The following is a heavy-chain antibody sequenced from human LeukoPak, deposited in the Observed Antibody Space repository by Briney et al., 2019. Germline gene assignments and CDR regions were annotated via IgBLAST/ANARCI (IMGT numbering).Heavy chain of an antibody. V-gene: IGHV3-74*01. Sequence: GGSLRLSCAASGFTVSSNYMSWVRQAPGKGLVWVSRISGDEIWTSYADSVKGRFIISRDNAKNTLYLQMNGLRTEDTAVYYCAREYNSGPKQTDAFDIWGQGTMVTVSS. D-gene: IGHD3-22*01. CDR3: AREYNSGPKQTDAFDI. CDR2: ISGDEIWT. CDR1: GFTVSSNY. J-gene: IGHJ3*02.